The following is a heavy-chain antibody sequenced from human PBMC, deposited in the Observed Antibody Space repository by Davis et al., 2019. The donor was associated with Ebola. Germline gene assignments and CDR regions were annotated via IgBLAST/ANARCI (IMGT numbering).Heavy chain of an antibody. CDR1: GYTFTNYY. CDR2: INPNSGGT. J-gene: IGHJ4*02. CDR3: AKDDPSFHY. V-gene: IGHV1-2*02. D-gene: IGHD3-16*02. Sequence: ASVKVSCKASGYTFTNYYMHWVRQAPGQGLEWMGWINPNSGGTNYAQKFQDRVTITRDTSASTAYMELSSLRSEDTAVYYCAKDDPSFHYWGQGTLVTVSS.